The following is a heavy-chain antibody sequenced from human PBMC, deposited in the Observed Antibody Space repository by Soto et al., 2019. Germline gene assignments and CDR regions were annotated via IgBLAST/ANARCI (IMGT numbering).Heavy chain of an antibody. CDR2: ITASGDRT. CDR1: GFTFSSYP. Sequence: PGGSLRLSCAASGFTFSSYPMNWVRQAPGKGLEWVSGITASGDRTYYADSVKGRFTISRDNSKNTLYLQMSSLRAEDTAVYYCVKVSTSVAAPWFFDYWGQGTLVTVSS. CDR3: VKVSTSVAAPWFFDY. D-gene: IGHD6-19*01. V-gene: IGHV3-23*01. J-gene: IGHJ4*02.